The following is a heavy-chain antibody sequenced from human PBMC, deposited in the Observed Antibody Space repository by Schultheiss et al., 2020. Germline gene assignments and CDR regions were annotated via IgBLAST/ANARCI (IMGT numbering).Heavy chain of an antibody. CDR2: ISGSGGST. V-gene: IGHV3-23*01. J-gene: IGHJ4*02. CDR1: GFTFSSYA. D-gene: IGHD4-17*01. Sequence: GGSLRLSCAASGFTFSSYAMSWVRQAPGKGLEWVSAISGSGGSTYYADSVKGRFTISRDNSKNTLYLQMNSLRAEDTAVYYCAKDPRGVTTRGYFDYWGQGTLVTVSS. CDR3: AKDPRGVTTRGYFDY.